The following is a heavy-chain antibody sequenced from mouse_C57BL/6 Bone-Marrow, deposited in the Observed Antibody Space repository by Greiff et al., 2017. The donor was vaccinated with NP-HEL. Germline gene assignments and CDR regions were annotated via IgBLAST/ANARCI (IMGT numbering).Heavy chain of an antibody. J-gene: IGHJ3*01. V-gene: IGHV1-81*01. CDR2: IYPRSGNT. D-gene: IGHD1-1*01. Sequence: QVQLQQSGAELARPGASVKLSCKASGYTFTSYGISWVKQRTGQGLEWIGEIYPRSGNTYYNEKFKGKATLTADKSSSTAYMELRSLTSEDSAVYFCARRAYSAWFAYWGQGTLVTVSA. CDR3: ARRAYSAWFAY. CDR1: GYTFTSYG.